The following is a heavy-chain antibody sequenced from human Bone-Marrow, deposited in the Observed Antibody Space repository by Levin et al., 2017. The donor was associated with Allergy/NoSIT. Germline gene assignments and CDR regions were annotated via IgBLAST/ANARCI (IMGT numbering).Heavy chain of an antibody. CDR3: ARVLGTTVTPDY. D-gene: IGHD4-17*01. CDR1: GYTFTSYA. CDR2: INAGNGNT. J-gene: IGHJ4*02. Sequence: ASVKVSCKASGYTFTSYAMHWVRQAPGQRLEWMGWINAGNGNTKYSQKFQGRVTITRDTSASTAYMELSSLRSEDTAVYYCARVLGTTVTPDYWGQGTLVTVSS. V-gene: IGHV1-3*01.